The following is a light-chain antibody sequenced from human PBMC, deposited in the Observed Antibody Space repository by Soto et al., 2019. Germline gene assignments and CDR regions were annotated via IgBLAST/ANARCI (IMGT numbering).Light chain of an antibody. J-gene: IGLJ1*01. CDR1: SSDVGGYNY. CDR2: DVS. CDR3: SSYTSSSTLYV. Sequence: QSALTQPASVSGSPGQSITISCTGASSDVGGYNYVSWYQQHPGKAPKLMIYDVSNRPLGFSNRFSGSKSGNTASLTIFGLQAEDEADYYCSSYTSSSTLYVFGTGTKVTVL. V-gene: IGLV2-14*01.